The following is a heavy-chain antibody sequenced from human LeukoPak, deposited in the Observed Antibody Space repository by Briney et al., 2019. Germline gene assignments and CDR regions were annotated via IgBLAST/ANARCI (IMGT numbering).Heavy chain of an antibody. D-gene: IGHD6-25*01. J-gene: IGHJ4*02. V-gene: IGHV3-74*01. CDR1: GFTFNSYW. CDR2: IYSDGSTT. CDR3: ARRTAYFDY. Sequence: GGSLRLSCAASGFTFNSYWMHWVRQAPGKGLAWVSRIYSDGSTTNYADSVKGRFTISRDNAKNSLYLQMNSLRAEDTAVYYCARRTAYFDYWGQGTLVTVSS.